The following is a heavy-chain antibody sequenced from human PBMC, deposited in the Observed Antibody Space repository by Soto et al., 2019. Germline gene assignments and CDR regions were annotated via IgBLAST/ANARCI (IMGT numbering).Heavy chain of an antibody. CDR1: GFTFDDYA. CDR2: ISWNSGSI. V-gene: IGHV3-9*01. D-gene: IGHD3-10*01. Sequence: EVQLVESGGGLVQPGRSLRLSCAASGFTFDDYAMHWVRQAPGKGLEWVSGISWNSGSIGYADSVKGRFTISRDNAKNSLYLQMNSLRAEDTALYYCTSLRVEDAFDIWGQGTMVTVSS. CDR3: TSLRVEDAFDI. J-gene: IGHJ3*02.